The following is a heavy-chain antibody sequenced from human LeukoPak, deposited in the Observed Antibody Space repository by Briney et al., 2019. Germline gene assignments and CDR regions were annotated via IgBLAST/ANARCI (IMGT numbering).Heavy chain of an antibody. D-gene: IGHD2-15*01. V-gene: IGHV4-59*01. CDR1: GGSISPYY. CDR3: AREYSAFEY. J-gene: IGHJ4*02. Sequence: PSETLSLTCTVSGGSISPYYWHWIRQPPGKGLEWIGYIHDSWATSYNPSLKSRVSMSIDTSKSQFSLKLTSVTAADTAVYYCAREYSAFEYWGQGTLVSVSS. CDR2: IHDSWAT.